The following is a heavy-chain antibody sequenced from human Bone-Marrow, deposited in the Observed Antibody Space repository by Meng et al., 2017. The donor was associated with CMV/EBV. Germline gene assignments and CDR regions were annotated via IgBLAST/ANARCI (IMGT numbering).Heavy chain of an antibody. J-gene: IGHJ6*02. D-gene: IGHD1-26*01. CDR1: GFMFDDYG. CDR3: ARNVGYYYGMDV. V-gene: IGHV3-20*01. Sequence: GGSLRLSCAASGFMFDDYGMSWVRQAPGKGLEWVSGINWNGGSTDYADSVKGRFTISRDNAKNSLYLHMNSLRVEDTALYHCARNVGYYYGMDVWGQGPTVTVSS. CDR2: INWNGGST.